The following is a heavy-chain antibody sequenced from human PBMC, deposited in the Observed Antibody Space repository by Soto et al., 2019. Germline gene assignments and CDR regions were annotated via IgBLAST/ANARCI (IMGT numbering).Heavy chain of an antibody. D-gene: IGHD3-22*01. V-gene: IGHV5-51*01. J-gene: IGHJ4*02. CDR1: GYSFTSYW. CDR3: ARLYSYYYDSSGQGENYFDY. Sequence: GESLKISCKGSGYSFTSYWIGWVRQMPGKGLEWMGIIYPGDSDTRYSPSFQGQVTISADKSISTAYLQWSSLKASDTAMYYCARLYSYYYDSSGQGENYFDYWGQGTLVIVSS. CDR2: IYPGDSDT.